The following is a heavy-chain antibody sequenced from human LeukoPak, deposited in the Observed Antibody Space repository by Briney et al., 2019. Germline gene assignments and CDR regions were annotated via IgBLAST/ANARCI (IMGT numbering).Heavy chain of an antibody. J-gene: IGHJ3*02. Sequence: GSLRLSCAASGFTFSSYNINWVRQAPGKGLEWVSYISSSRRTISYADSVKGRFTISRDNAKNSLYLQMSSLRAEDTAVYYCARDFGMNAFDIWGQGTMVTVSS. CDR1: GFTFSSYN. V-gene: IGHV3-48*01. D-gene: IGHD3-3*01. CDR3: ARDFGMNAFDI. CDR2: ISSSRRTI.